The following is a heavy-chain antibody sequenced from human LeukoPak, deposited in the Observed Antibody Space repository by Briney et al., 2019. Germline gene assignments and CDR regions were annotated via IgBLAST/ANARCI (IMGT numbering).Heavy chain of an antibody. J-gene: IGHJ4*02. V-gene: IGHV4-59*08. D-gene: IGHD4-17*01. CDR2: IYYRGST. CDR1: GGSISSYY. CDR3: GRLYGDYLSPIDS. Sequence: SETLSLTCTVPGGSISSYYWSWIRQPPGKGLEWIGYIYYRGSTNYNPSLKSRVTISIDTSKNQFSLKVNSVTAADTAVYYCGRLYGDYLSPIDSWGQGTLVTVSS.